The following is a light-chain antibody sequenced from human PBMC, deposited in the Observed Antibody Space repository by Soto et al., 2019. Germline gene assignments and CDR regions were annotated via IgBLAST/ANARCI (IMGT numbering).Light chain of an antibody. CDR2: GAS. CDR1: QSVSSSY. CDR3: QQYGGSPMHS. Sequence: ESVLTQSPGTLSLAPGDRATLSCRASQSVSSSYLAWYQQKVGQAPRLLIFGASSRATGIPDRFSGSGSGTDFILTISRLEPEDFAVYYCQQYGGSPMHSFGQGTKLEI. V-gene: IGKV3-20*01. J-gene: IGKJ2*03.